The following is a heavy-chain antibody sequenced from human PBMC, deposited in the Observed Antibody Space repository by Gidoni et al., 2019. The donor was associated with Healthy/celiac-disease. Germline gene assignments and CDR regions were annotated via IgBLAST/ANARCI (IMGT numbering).Heavy chain of an antibody. J-gene: IGHJ6*02. V-gene: IGHV1-69*01. D-gene: IGHD2-2*01. CDR2: IIPIFGTA. CDR3: ASDIVVVPAASEYYYYYGMDV. CDR1: GGTFSSYA. Sequence: QVQLVQSGAEVKKPGSSVTVSCKASGGTFSSYAISWVRQAPGQGLEWMGGIIPIFGTANYAQKFQGRVTITADESTSTAYMELSSLRSEDTAVYYCASDIVVVPAASEYYYYYGMDVWSQGTTVTVSS.